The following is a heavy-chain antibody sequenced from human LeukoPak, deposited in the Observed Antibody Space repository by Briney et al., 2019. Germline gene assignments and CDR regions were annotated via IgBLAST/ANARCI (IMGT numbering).Heavy chain of an antibody. J-gene: IGHJ4*02. Sequence: GASVKVSCQASGYTFTDYNIHSVRQAPGQGLAWMGWISPNSGSTNYAHKLQGRVTMTRHTTIPTPSIELSSLSSDDTAMYYCTGWFGELTHWGQGTLVTVSS. CDR1: GYTFTDYN. CDR2: ISPNSGST. CDR3: TGWFGELTH. V-gene: IGHV1-2*02. D-gene: IGHD3-10*01.